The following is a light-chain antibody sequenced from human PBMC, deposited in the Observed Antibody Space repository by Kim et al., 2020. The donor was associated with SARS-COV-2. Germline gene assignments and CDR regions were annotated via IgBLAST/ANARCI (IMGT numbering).Light chain of an antibody. V-gene: IGKV3-20*01. CDR1: QSISGSY. CDR2: GAS. J-gene: IGKJ1*01. CDR3: QQYGSTPQT. Sequence: SPGGRATLSCRASQSISGSYLAWYQQRPGQAPRLLIYGASSRATGIPDRFSGSGSGTDFTLTISRLEPEDFAVYYCQQYGSTPQTFGQGTKVDIK.